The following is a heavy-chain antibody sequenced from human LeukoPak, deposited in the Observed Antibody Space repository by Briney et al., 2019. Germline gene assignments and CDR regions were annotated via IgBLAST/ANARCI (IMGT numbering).Heavy chain of an antibody. V-gene: IGHV3-73*01. CDR3: TTRDLTGYYDDPGG. Sequence: PGGSLRLSCAASGFTFSGSVMHWVRQASGKGLEWVGRIRSKANNYATAYVASVKDRFTISRDDSKNTAFLQMNSLKTEDTAVYYCTTRDLTGYYDDPGGWGQGTLVTVSS. CDR1: GFTFSGSV. D-gene: IGHD3-9*01. CDR2: IRSKANNYAT. J-gene: IGHJ4*02.